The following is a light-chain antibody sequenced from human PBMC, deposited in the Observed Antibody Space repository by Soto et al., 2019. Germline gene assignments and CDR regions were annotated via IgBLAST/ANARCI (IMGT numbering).Light chain of an antibody. V-gene: IGKV1D-8*01. CDR2: AAS. Sequence: VIWMTQSPSLLSASTGGRVTISCRMSQGISSYLAWYQQKPGKAPELLIYAASTLQSGVPSRLSGSGSGTEFTLTIKSLQPEDSATYFCQQYDTYYTFGQGTKVDIK. CDR3: QQYDTYYT. CDR1: QGISSY. J-gene: IGKJ2*01.